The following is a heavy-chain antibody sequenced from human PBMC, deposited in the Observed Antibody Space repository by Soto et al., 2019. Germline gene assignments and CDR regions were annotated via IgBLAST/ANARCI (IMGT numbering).Heavy chain of an antibody. V-gene: IGHV4-39*01. CDR3: VRMTAGVAGADY. D-gene: IGHD6-19*01. J-gene: IGHJ4*01. CDR2: IYSLGNT. CDR1: GGSISSSSYY. Sequence: PSETLSLTCTVSGGSISSSSYYWGWIRQPPGQGLEWLGTIYSLGNTYYNPSLKSRVTISVDKSKSQLFLKLSSVTAPDTAVYYCVRMTAGVAGADYWGHGTLVTVSS.